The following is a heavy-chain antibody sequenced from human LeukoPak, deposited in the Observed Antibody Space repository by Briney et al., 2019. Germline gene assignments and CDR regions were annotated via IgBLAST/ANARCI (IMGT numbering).Heavy chain of an antibody. CDR2: INPNSGGT. CDR3: ARDSLPNQDIVVVPAAMYQH. J-gene: IGHJ1*01. CDR1: GYTFTGYY. Sequence: ASVKVSCKASGYTFTGYYMHWVRQAPGQGLEWMGWINPNSGGTNYAQKFQGRVTMTRDTSISTAYMELSRLRSDDTAVYYCARDSLPNQDIVVVPAAMYQHWGQGTLVTVSS. V-gene: IGHV1-2*02. D-gene: IGHD2-2*01.